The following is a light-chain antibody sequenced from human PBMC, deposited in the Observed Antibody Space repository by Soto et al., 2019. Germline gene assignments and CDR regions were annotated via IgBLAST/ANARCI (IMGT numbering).Light chain of an antibody. CDR3: QQYNNWPPDRT. Sequence: EIVLTQSPDTLSLSPGERATLSCRASQSVSSSLARYQQKPGQAPRLLIYDASNRATGIPARFSGSGSGTDFTLTISSLEPEDFAVYFCQQYNNWPPDRTFGQGTKVEIK. CDR2: DAS. CDR1: QSVSSS. J-gene: IGKJ1*01. V-gene: IGKV3-11*01.